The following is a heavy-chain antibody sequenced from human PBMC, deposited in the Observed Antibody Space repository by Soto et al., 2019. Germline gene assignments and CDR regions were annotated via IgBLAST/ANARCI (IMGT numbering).Heavy chain of an antibody. J-gene: IGHJ6*02. Sequence: SETLSLTCTVSGGSISSYYWSWIRQPPGKGLEWIGYIYHSGSTYYNPSLKSRVTISVDRSKNQFSLKLSSVTAADTAVYYCARGGYSGYETHYYYYGMDVWGQGTTVTVSS. CDR2: IYHSGST. D-gene: IGHD5-12*01. CDR3: ARGGYSGYETHYYYYGMDV. V-gene: IGHV4-59*12. CDR1: GGSISSYY.